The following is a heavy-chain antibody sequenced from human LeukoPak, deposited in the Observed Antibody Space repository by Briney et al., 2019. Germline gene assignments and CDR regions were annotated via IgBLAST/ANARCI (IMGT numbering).Heavy chain of an antibody. CDR3: ARRDSSGYVDY. D-gene: IGHD3-22*01. CDR1: GYTFTSFY. V-gene: IGHV1-46*01. J-gene: IGHJ4*02. Sequence: ASVKVSCKASGYTFTSFYMHWVRQAPGQGLEWMGIINPSGGSTSYAQKFQGRVTMTRDTSTSTVYMELSSLKASDTAMYYCARRDSSGYVDYWGQGTLVTVSS. CDR2: INPSGGST.